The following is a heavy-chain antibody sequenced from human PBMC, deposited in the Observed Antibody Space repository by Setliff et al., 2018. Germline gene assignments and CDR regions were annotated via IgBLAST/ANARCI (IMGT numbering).Heavy chain of an antibody. CDR3: AKNGFGVVALGVNNWFDP. CDR1: GFSLRDYT. CDR2: ISGSGIST. D-gene: IGHD3-10*01. Sequence: GGSLRLSCVASGFSLRDYTINWVRQAPGKGLDWVSAISGSGISTYYADSVKGRFTISRDNSKNTLYLQMNSLRAEDTAVYYCAKNGFGVVALGVNNWFDPWGQGTLVTVSS. J-gene: IGHJ5*02. V-gene: IGHV3-23*01.